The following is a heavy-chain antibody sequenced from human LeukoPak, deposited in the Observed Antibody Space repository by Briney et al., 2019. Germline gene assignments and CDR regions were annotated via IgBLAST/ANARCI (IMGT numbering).Heavy chain of an antibody. V-gene: IGHV4-61*02. CDR1: GGSISSGSYC. D-gene: IGHD7-27*01. CDR3: ARRGGIPLGSFDI. CDR2: IYTSGST. Sequence: SESLSLTCTVSGGSISSGSYCWSWIRQPAGKGLEWIGRIYTSGSTNYNPSLKSRVTISVDTSKNQFSLKLSSVTAADTAVYYCARRGGIPLGSFDIWGQGTMVTVSS. J-gene: IGHJ3*02.